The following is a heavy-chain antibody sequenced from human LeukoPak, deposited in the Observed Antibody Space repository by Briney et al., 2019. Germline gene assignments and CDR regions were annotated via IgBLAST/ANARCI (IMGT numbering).Heavy chain of an antibody. D-gene: IGHD6-19*01. J-gene: IGHJ4*02. V-gene: IGHV3-30*04. CDR2: ISYDGSNK. CDR3: ARDRPVRQWLAFDY. CDR1: GFTFSSYA. Sequence: GGSLRLPCAAPGFTFSSYAMHWVRQAPGKGLEWVAVISYDGSNKYYADSVKVRFPISRDNSKNTLYLQMNSLRAEDTAVYYCARDRPVRQWLAFDYWGQGTLVTVPS.